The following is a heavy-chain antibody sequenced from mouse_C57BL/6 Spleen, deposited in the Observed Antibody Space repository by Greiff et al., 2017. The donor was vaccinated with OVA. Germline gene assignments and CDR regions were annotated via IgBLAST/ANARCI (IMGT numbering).Heavy chain of an antibody. CDR3: ARRGYYGSEMDY. CDR1: GYSFTGYY. J-gene: IGHJ4*01. V-gene: IGHV1-42*01. D-gene: IGHD1-1*01. CDR2: INPSTGGT. Sequence: EVQGVESGPELVKPGASVKISCKASGYSFTGYYMNWVKQSPEKSLEWIGEINPSTGGTTYNQKFKAKATLTVDKSSSTAYMQLKSLTSEDSAVYYCARRGYYGSEMDYWGQGTSVTVSS.